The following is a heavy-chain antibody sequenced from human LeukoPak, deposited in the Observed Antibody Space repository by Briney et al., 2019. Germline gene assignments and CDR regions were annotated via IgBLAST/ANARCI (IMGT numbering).Heavy chain of an antibody. V-gene: IGHV3-7*01. Sequence: GGSLRLSCAASGFTFSSYRMSWVRQAPGKGLEWVANIKQDGSEKYYVDSVKGRFTISRDNAKNSLYLQMNSLRAEDTAVYYCARDPGWLQFRGEDYFDYWGQGTLVTVSS. J-gene: IGHJ4*02. CDR1: GFTFSSYR. CDR2: IKQDGSEK. CDR3: ARDPGWLQFRGEDYFDY. D-gene: IGHD5-24*01.